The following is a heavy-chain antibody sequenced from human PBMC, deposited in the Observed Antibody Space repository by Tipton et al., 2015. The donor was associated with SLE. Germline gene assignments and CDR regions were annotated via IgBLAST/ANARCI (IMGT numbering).Heavy chain of an antibody. CDR2: IYSGGST. D-gene: IGHD6-6*01. V-gene: IGHV3-53*01. Sequence: SLRLSCAASGFTVSSNYMSWVRQAPGKGLEWVSVIYSGGSTYYADSVKGRFTISRDNSKNTLYLQMNSLRAEDTAVYYCAVSIAARHAFDYWGQGTLVTVSS. CDR1: GFTVSSNY. CDR3: AVSIAARHAFDY. J-gene: IGHJ4*02.